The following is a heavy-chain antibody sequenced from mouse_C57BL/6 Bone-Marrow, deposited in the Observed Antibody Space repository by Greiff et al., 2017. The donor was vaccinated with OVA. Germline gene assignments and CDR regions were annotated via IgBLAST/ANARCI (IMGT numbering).Heavy chain of an antibody. CDR2: ISSGGSYT. CDR3: ARHPRWFAY. V-gene: IGHV5-6*02. J-gene: IGHJ3*01. Sequence: DVKLVESGGDLVKPGGSLKLSCAASGFTFSSYGMSWVRQTPDKRLEWVATISSGGSYTYYPDSVKGRFTISRDNAKNTLYLQMSSLKSEDTAMYYCARHPRWFAYWGQGTLVTVSA. CDR1: GFTFSSYG.